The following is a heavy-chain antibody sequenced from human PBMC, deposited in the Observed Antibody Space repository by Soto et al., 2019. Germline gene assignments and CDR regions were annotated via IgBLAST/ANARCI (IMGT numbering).Heavy chain of an antibody. V-gene: IGHV4-39*01. Sequence: QLQLQESGSGLVKPSETLSLTCTVSGGSISGSGYYWGWIRQPPGKGLEWIGNIYYSGSTYYSPSLWRRGVINVDTAKSQFSLKMKSVTVADTAVYYCGGDIRTIFYGSGSVYFDYWGQGILVTVSS. CDR2: IYYSGST. CDR3: GGDIRTIFYGSGSVYFDY. CDR1: GGSISGSGYY. J-gene: IGHJ4*02. D-gene: IGHD3-10*01.